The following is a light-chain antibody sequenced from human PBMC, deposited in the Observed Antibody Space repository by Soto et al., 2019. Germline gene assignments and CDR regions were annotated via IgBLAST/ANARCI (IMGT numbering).Light chain of an antibody. J-gene: IGKJ4*01. Sequence: DIEMTQSPSSVSASVGDSVTITCRASQDIRTWLAWYQQKPGKAPKLLIYATSKLQSRVPSRFSGSGPGTDFTLTISSLQPDDSAIYFCQQAKSFPLSFGGGTRV. V-gene: IGKV1D-12*01. CDR1: QDIRTW. CDR2: ATS. CDR3: QQAKSFPLS.